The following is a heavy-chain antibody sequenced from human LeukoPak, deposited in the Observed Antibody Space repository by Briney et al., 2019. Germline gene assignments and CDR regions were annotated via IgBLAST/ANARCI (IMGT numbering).Heavy chain of an antibody. CDR1: GFTFSSYW. CDR2: IKQDESEK. CDR3: ARDKIEGPTKLDY. D-gene: IGHD1-1*01. Sequence: GGSLRLSCAASGFTFSSYWMSWVRQAPGKGLQWVANIKQDESEKYYVDSLKGRFTISRDNAKNSLYLQMNSLRAEGTAVYYCARDKIEGPTKLDYWGQGILVTVSS. J-gene: IGHJ4*02. V-gene: IGHV3-7*01.